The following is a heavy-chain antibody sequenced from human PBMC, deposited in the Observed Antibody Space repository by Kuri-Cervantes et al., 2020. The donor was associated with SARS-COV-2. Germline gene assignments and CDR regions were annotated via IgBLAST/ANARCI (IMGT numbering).Heavy chain of an antibody. D-gene: IGHD4-11*01. Sequence: ASVKVSCKASGYTFTSYDINWVRQATGQGLEWMGWMNPNSGNTGYVQKFQGRVTMTRNTSISTAYMELSRLRSDDTAVYYCARGWMTTGLDYWGQGTLVTVSS. V-gene: IGHV1-8*01. J-gene: IGHJ4*02. CDR2: MNPNSGNT. CDR3: ARGWMTTGLDY. CDR1: GYTFTSYD.